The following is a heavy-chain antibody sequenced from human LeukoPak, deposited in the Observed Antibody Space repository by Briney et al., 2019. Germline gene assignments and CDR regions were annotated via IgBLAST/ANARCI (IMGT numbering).Heavy chain of an antibody. J-gene: IGHJ4*02. CDR1: GYTFTGYY. Sequence: ASVKVSCKASGYTFTGYYMHWVRQAPGQGLEWMGWISPNSGGTNYAQKFQGRVTMTRDTSISTAYMELSSLRSEDTAVYYCAIAAAGTEVDYWGQGTLVTVSS. D-gene: IGHD6-13*01. CDR3: AIAAAGTEVDY. CDR2: ISPNSGGT. V-gene: IGHV1-2*02.